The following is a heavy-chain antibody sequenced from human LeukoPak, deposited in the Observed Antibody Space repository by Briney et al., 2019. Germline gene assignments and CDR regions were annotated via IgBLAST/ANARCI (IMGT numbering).Heavy chain of an antibody. V-gene: IGHV3-23*01. D-gene: IGHD3-16*02. J-gene: IGHJ4*02. CDR3: AKDEITFGGVIVPDTFDY. CDR1: GFTFSRYV. Sequence: GGPLRLSCAASGFTFSRYVMSWVRQAPAKGLQWVSSISGSGGSTYYADSVKGPFTISRDNSKNTLYLQMNSLRAEDTAVYYCAKDEITFGGVIVPDTFDYWGQGTLVTVSS. CDR2: ISGSGGST.